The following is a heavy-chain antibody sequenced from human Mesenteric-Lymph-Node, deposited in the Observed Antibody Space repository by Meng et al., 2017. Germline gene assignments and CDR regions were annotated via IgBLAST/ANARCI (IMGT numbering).Heavy chain of an antibody. V-gene: IGHV4-34*01. Sequence: SETLSLTCAVYGGSFSGYYWSWIRQPPGKGLEWIGEINHSGSTNYNPSLKSRVTISVDTSKNQFSLKLSSVTAADTAVYYCARGKQWLVDDYWGQGTLVTVSS. J-gene: IGHJ4*02. CDR2: INHSGST. D-gene: IGHD6-19*01. CDR1: GGSFSGYY. CDR3: ARGKQWLVDDY.